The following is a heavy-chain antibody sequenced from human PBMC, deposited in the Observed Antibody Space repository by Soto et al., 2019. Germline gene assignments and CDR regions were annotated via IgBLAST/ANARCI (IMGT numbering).Heavy chain of an antibody. J-gene: IGHJ4*02. CDR3: ARRDDYGGKSIDY. D-gene: IGHD4-17*01. Sequence: SETLSLTCAVYGGSFSGYYWSWIRQPPGKGLEWIGEINHSGSTNCNPSLKSRVTISVDTSRNQFSLKLSSVTAADTAVYYCARRDDYGGKSIDYWGQGTLVTVSS. CDR2: INHSGST. CDR1: GGSFSGYY. V-gene: IGHV4-34*01.